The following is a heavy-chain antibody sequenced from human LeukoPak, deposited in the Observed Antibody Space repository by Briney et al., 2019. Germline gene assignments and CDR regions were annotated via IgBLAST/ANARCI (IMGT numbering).Heavy chain of an antibody. CDR2: TSSDLNVK. CDR3: AREGYYGSGSPPSLYFDY. J-gene: IGHJ4*02. CDR1: GFTFRNYV. D-gene: IGHD3-10*01. Sequence: GGSLRLSCAASGFTFRNYVIHWVRQAPGKGLEWVAVTSSDLNVKLYADSVKGRFTISRDNSRSTLYLQMNSLRPEDTAIYYCAREGYYGSGSPPSLYFDYWGQGPWSPSPQ. V-gene: IGHV3-30-3*01.